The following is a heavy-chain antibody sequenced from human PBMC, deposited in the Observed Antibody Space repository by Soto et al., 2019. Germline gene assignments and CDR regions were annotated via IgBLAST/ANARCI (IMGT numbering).Heavy chain of an antibody. J-gene: IGHJ5*02. V-gene: IGHV4-30-4*01. Sequence: SETLSLTCTVSGGSISSGDYYWSWIRQPPGKGLEWIGYIYYSGSTYYNPSLKSRVTISVDTSKNQFSLKLSSVTAADTAVYYCARDKAMVKYNWFDPWGQGTLVTVSS. CDR1: GGSISSGDYY. CDR3: ARDKAMVKYNWFDP. D-gene: IGHD5-18*01. CDR2: IYYSGST.